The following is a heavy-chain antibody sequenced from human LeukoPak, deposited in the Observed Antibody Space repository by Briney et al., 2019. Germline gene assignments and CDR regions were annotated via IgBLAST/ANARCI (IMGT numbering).Heavy chain of an antibody. Sequence: GGSLRLSCAASGFSFSSYSMNWVRQAPGKGLEWVSYISSSSSSIYYADSVKGRFTISRDNAKNSLYLQMNSLRAEDTAVYYCARGMSSGRYAVDIWGQGTMVTVSS. CDR3: ARGMSSGRYAVDI. J-gene: IGHJ3*02. V-gene: IGHV3-48*01. CDR1: GFSFSSYS. CDR2: ISSSSSSI. D-gene: IGHD6-19*01.